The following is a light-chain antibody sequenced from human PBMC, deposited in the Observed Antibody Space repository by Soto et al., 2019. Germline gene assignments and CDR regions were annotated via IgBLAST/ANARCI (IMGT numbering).Light chain of an antibody. V-gene: IGKV3-11*01. CDR3: QQRSNWPPWT. CDR1: QTVNSDY. CDR2: ATS. Sequence: EIVLTQSPGTLSLSPGERATLSCRASQTVNSDYLAWFQQRPGQAPRLLIFATSNRAAGIPARFSGSGSGTDFTLTISSLEPEDFAVYYCQQRSNWPPWTFGQGTKVDIK. J-gene: IGKJ1*01.